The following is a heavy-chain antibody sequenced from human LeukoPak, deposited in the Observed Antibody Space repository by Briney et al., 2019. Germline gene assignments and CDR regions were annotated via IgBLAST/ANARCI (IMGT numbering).Heavy chain of an antibody. V-gene: IGHV3-30*04. J-gene: IGHJ4*02. CDR1: GFTFSSYA. D-gene: IGHD3-16*01. CDR3: ARDGGEGIYDYVWGVDY. Sequence: GGSLRLSCAASGFTFSSYAMHWVRQAPGKGLEWVAVISYDGSNKYYADSVKGRFTISRDNSKNTLYLQMNSLRAEGTAVYYCARDGGEGIYDYVWGVDYWGQGTLVTVSS. CDR2: ISYDGSNK.